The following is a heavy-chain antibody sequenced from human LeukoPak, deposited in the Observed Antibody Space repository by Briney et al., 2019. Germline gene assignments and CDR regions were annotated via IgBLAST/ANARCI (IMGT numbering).Heavy chain of an antibody. CDR2: ISYDGSNK. Sequence: GGSLRLSCAASGFTFSSYGMHWVRQAPGKGLEWVAVISYDGSNKYYADSVKGRFTISRDNSKNTLYLQMNSLRAEDTAVYYCAKGSDYGQGWGQGTLVTVSS. J-gene: IGHJ4*02. V-gene: IGHV3-30*18. CDR3: AKGSDYGQG. D-gene: IGHD1-26*01. CDR1: GFTFSSYG.